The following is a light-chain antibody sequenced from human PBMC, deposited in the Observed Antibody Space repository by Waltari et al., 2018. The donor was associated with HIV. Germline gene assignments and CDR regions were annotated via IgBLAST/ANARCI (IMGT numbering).Light chain of an antibody. CDR2: GKN. Sequence: SSELTQDPAVSVSLGQTVRITCQGDSLRNYYASWYQQKPGQAPVLVLFGKNNRPSGIPDRFSGSSSGNTASLTITGARAEDEADYYCNSRDSGGNHLLFGGGTQLTVL. CDR3: NSRDSGGNHLL. J-gene: IGLJ2*01. CDR1: SLRNYY. V-gene: IGLV3-19*01.